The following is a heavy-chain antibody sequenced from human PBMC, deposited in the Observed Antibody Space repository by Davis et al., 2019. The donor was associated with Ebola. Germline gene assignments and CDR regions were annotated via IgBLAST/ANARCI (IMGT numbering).Heavy chain of an antibody. V-gene: IGHV3-53*04. CDR2: IYSGGST. CDR1: GFTVSSNY. J-gene: IGHJ6*02. CDR3: ARIWLYGMDV. Sequence: LSLTCAASGFTVSSNYMSWVRQAPGKGLEWVSVIYSGGSTYYADSVKGRFTISRHNSKNTLYLQMNSLRAEDTAVYYCARIWLYGMDVWGQGTTVTVSS. D-gene: IGHD6-19*01.